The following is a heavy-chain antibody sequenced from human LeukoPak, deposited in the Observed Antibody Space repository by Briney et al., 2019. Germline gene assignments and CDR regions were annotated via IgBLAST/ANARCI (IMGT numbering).Heavy chain of an antibody. D-gene: IGHD3-16*01. V-gene: IGHV3-7*01. CDR3: ARDPSSYADYVWFDY. Sequence: PGGSLRLSCAASGFTFTSYWMSWVRQAPGKGLEWVANIKQDGSEKYYVDSAKGRFTISRDNARNSLYLQMNSLRAEDTAVYYCARDPSSYADYVWFDYWGQGTLVTVSS. CDR2: IKQDGSEK. J-gene: IGHJ4*02. CDR1: GFTFTSYW.